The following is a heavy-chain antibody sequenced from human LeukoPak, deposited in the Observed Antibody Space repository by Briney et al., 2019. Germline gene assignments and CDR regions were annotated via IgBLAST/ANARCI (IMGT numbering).Heavy chain of an antibody. V-gene: IGHV3-20*01. D-gene: IGHD4-23*01. Sequence: PGGSLRLSCAASGFTFDDYGMSWVRQAPGKGLEWVSGINWNGGSTGYADSVKGRFTISRDNAKNSLYLQMNSLRPEDTALYHCARFGRSGGGFDYWGQGTLVTVSS. J-gene: IGHJ4*02. CDR1: GFTFDDYG. CDR2: INWNGGST. CDR3: ARFGRSGGGFDY.